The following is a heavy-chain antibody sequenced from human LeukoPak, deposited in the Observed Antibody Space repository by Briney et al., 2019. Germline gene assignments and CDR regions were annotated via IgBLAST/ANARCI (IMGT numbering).Heavy chain of an antibody. J-gene: IGHJ4*02. V-gene: IGHV4-39*01. CDR1: GGSISSYSYY. CDR2: IYYSGTN. CDR3: ARPKARDSSGYYYDEEAYFDY. D-gene: IGHD3-22*01. Sequence: AETLSLTCTVSGGSISSYSYYWGRLPPATGKVLVWLGSIYYSGTNYYNTHLKSRVTIPVDTSKNQSSLKLSSATAADTAVYYCARPKARDSSGYYYDEEAYFDYWGQGTLVTVSS.